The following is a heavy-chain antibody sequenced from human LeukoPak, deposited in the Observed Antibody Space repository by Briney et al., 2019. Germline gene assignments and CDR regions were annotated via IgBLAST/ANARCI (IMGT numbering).Heavy chain of an antibody. CDR3: ARAAYASSPDY. V-gene: IGHV3-33*01. Sequence: PGTSLTLSCAASQFTFSSYGMHWVRQAPGKGLEWVAIIWDDGSNKYYADSVRGRFTISRDNSKNTMYLQMNSLRAEDTAVYYCARAAYASSPDYWGQGTLVTVSS. D-gene: IGHD6-13*01. J-gene: IGHJ4*02. CDR2: IWDDGSNK. CDR1: QFTFSSYG.